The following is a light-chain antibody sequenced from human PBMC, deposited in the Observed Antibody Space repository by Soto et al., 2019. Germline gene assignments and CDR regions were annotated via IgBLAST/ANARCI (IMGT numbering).Light chain of an antibody. CDR1: SSNIGAGYD. J-gene: IGLJ2*01. CDR3: KSYDSSLSVV. Sequence: QSVLTQPPSVSGAPGQRVTISCTGSSSNIGAGYDVHWYQQLPGTAPKLLIYGNSNRPSGVPDRFSGSKSGTSASLAITGLQAEDEADYYCKSYDSSLSVVFVGGTKVTVL. V-gene: IGLV1-40*01. CDR2: GNS.